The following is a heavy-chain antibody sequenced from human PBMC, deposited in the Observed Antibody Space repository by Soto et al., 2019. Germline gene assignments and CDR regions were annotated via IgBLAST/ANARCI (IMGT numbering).Heavy chain of an antibody. V-gene: IGHV4-30-4*01. CDR3: AREAGLGLHYYFDY. J-gene: IGHJ4*02. D-gene: IGHD4-17*01. CDR2: IYYSGST. CDR1: GGSISSGDYY. Sequence: QVQLQESGPGLVKPSQTLSLTCTVSGGSISSGDYYWSWIRQPPGKGLEWIGYIYYSGSTYYNPSLKSRVTISVDTSKIQFSLKLSAVTAAGTAVYYCAREAGLGLHYYFDYWGQGTLVTVSS.